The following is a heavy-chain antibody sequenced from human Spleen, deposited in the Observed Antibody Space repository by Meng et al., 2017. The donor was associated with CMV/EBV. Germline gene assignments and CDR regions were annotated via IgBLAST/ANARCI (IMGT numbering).Heavy chain of an antibody. CDR2: ITTDGIM. V-gene: IGHV3-11*04. CDR1: GFTFSDYY. J-gene: IGHJ4*02. Sequence: CAASGFTFSDYYMSWIRQAPGKGLEWISYITTDGIMYYADSVRGRFTISRDDAKSSLYLQMTSLSADDTAVYYCVRDVSTSGYDCGGYWGQGTLVTVSS. CDR3: VRDVSTSGYDCGGY. D-gene: IGHD5-12*01.